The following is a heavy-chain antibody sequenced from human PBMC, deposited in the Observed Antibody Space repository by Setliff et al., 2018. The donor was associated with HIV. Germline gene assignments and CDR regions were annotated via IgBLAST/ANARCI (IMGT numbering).Heavy chain of an antibody. CDR1: GYTFTSYA. CDR2: INAGNGNT. Sequence: ASVKVSCKASGYTFTSYAMHWVRQAPGQRLEWMGWINAGNGNTKYSQKFQGRVTITRDTSASTAYMELRSLRSDDTAVYYCARVASIVGATRVALRYWGQGTLVTVSS. CDR3: ARVASIVGATRVALRY. V-gene: IGHV1-3*01. J-gene: IGHJ4*02. D-gene: IGHD1-26*01.